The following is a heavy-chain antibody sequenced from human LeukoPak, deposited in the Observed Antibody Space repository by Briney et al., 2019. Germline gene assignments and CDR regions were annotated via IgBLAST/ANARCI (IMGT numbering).Heavy chain of an antibody. CDR1: GYTFTSYY. CDR2: INPSGGST. CDR3: ARGYGDYAY. V-gene: IGHV1-46*01. D-gene: IGHD4-17*01. Sequence: SAVKVSCKASGYTFTSYYMHWVRQAPAQGLEWMGIINPSGGSTTYAQKFQGRVTMNRDTSTSTVYMELSSLRSEDTAVYYCARGYGDYAYWGQGTLVTVSS. J-gene: IGHJ4*02.